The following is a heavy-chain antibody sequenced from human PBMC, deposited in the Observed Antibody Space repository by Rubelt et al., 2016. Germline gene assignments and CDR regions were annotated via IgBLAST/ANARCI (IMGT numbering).Heavy chain of an antibody. Sequence: QVQLVQSGSELKKPGASVKISCKASGYSLTSYGINWVRQAPGQGLEWMGWINTNSGNPTYAQGFTGRFVFSLDTSVSPAYLQISSRKAEDTAVYYCGRGNAMDVWGRGTTVIVSS. CDR3: GRGNAMDV. V-gene: IGHV7-4-1*02. CDR1: GYSLTSYG. CDR2: INTNSGNP. J-gene: IGHJ6*02.